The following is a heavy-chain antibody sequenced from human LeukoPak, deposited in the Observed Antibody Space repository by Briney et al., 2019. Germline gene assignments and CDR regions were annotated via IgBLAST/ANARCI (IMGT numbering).Heavy chain of an antibody. CDR2: IYYSGTT. D-gene: IGHD4-17*01. Sequence: SETLSLTCTVSGGSINNYYWSWIRQPPGRGLEWIGYIYYSGTTNSNPSLGSRLTLSVDTSKNQFSLRLTSVTAADTAVYYCARHQSFGDYALDYWGQGTLVTVS. J-gene: IGHJ4*02. CDR1: GGSINNYY. CDR3: ARHQSFGDYALDY. V-gene: IGHV4-59*08.